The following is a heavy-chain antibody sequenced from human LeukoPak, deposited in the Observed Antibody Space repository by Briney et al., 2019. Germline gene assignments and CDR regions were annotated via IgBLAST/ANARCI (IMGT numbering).Heavy chain of an antibody. Sequence: GGSPRLSCAASGFTVSSSYMSWVRQAPGKGLGAAPVMDSGGRTYYADSVKGRFTISRDNSRNTLYLQMNSLRAEDTAVYYCARDQTITGTTWQYNWLDSWGQGTLVTVSS. CDR2: MDSGGRT. D-gene: IGHD1-7*01. V-gene: IGHV3-53*01. CDR1: GFTVSSSY. CDR3: ARDQTITGTTWQYNWLDS. J-gene: IGHJ5*01.